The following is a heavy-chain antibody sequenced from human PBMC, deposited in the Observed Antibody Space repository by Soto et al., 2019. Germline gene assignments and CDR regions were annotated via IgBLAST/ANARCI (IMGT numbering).Heavy chain of an antibody. J-gene: IGHJ4*02. D-gene: IGHD6-19*01. CDR3: ARGIAVAGTRFDY. Sequence: GGSLRLSCAASGFTFSSYWMSWVRQAPGKGLEWVANIKQDGSEKYYVDSVKGRFTISRDNAKNSLYLQMNSLRAEDTAVYYCARGIAVAGTRFDYWGQGTLVTVSS. CDR1: GFTFSSYW. CDR2: IKQDGSEK. V-gene: IGHV3-7*01.